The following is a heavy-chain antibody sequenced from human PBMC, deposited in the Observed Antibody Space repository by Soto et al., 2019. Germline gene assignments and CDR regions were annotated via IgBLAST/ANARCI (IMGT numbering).Heavy chain of an antibody. Sequence: QVQLQQWGAGLLKTSETLSLTCAVYGGSFSGYYWTWIRQTPGKGLEWIGEINHSGTTKYNPSLKSQVTISIDTSKNQCSLHVTSVTAADTAVYFCARGIGYCSSTNCYSSRHLRFDSWGQGSLVTVSS. CDR2: INHSGTT. D-gene: IGHD2-2*01. CDR3: ARGIGYCSSTNCYSSRHLRFDS. J-gene: IGHJ4*02. V-gene: IGHV4-34*01. CDR1: GGSFSGYY.